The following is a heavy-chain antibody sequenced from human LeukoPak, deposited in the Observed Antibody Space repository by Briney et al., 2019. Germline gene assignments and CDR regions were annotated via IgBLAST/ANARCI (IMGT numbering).Heavy chain of an antibody. J-gene: IGHJ4*02. CDR1: GGSISSSTNW. CDR3: ARDGYLAVDY. V-gene: IGHV4-39*07. D-gene: IGHD2-2*03. CDR2: IYYSGNT. Sequence: PSGTLSLTCAVSGGSISSSTNWWSWVRQPPGKGLEWIGNIYYSGNTYYNPSLKSRVAISVDTSKNQFSLKLSSVTAADTAVYYCARDGYLAVDYWGQGTLVTVSS.